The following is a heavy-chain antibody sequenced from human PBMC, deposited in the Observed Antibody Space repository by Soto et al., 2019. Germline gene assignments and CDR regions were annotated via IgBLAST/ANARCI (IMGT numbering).Heavy chain of an antibody. CDR1: GYTFTSYA. Sequence: GASVKVSCKASGYTFTSYAMHWVRQTPGQRLEWMGWINVGNGNTKYSQKFQGRVTITRDTSASTAYMELSSLRSEDTAVYYCARDIVADLLDYWGQGTLVTVSS. J-gene: IGHJ4*02. D-gene: IGHD5-12*01. V-gene: IGHV1-3*01. CDR3: ARDIVADLLDY. CDR2: INVGNGNT.